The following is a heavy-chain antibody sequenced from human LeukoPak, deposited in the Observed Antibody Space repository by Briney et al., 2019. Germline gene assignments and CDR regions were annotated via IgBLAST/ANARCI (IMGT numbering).Heavy chain of an antibody. CDR2: MYTSGST. Sequence: SETLSLTCTVSGGSISSYYWSWIRQPAGKGLEWIGRMYTSGSTNYNPSLKSRVTISIDTSKNQFSLQLSSVTAADTAVYYCAREIRDWNYASFDYWGQGTLVTVSS. D-gene: IGHD1-7*01. J-gene: IGHJ4*02. CDR1: GGSISSYY. CDR3: AREIRDWNYASFDY. V-gene: IGHV4-4*07.